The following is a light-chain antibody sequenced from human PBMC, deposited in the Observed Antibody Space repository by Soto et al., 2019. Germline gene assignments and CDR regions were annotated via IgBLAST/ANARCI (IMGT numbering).Light chain of an antibody. V-gene: IGKV1-6*01. Sequence: AIQMTQSPSSLSASVGDRVIITCRASQDIKHDLGWYQQKPGKAPKLLIYATSNLKSGVPSRFSGTGSGTDFPLPIPGLQPEDFATYYCLHDYNYPLPFGGGTQVEIK. CDR1: QDIKHD. CDR2: ATS. J-gene: IGKJ4*01. CDR3: LHDYNYPLP.